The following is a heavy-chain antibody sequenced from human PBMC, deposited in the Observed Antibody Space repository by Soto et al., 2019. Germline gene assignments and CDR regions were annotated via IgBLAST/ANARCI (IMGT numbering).Heavy chain of an antibody. CDR2: INHSGST. J-gene: IGHJ5*02. D-gene: IGHD3-3*01. CDR3: ARAEWYYDFWSGYPDQNWFDP. V-gene: IGHV4-34*01. CDR1: GGSFSGYY. Sequence: SETLSLTCAVYGGSFSGYYWSWIRQPPGKGLEWIGEINHSGSTNYNPSLKSRVTISVDTSKNQFSLKLSSVTAADTAVYYCARAEWYYDFWSGYPDQNWFDPWGQGTLVTVS.